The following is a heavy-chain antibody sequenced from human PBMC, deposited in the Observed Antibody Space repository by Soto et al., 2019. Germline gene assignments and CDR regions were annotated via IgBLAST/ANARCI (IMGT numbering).Heavy chain of an antibody. V-gene: IGHV3-30-3*01. CDR2: ISYDGSNK. CDR1: GFTFSSYA. CDR3: ARDLERAEFLSVSYYYYGMDV. J-gene: IGHJ6*02. D-gene: IGHD3-10*01. Sequence: GGSLRLSCAASGFTFSSYAMHWVRQAPGKGLEWVAVISYDGSNKYYADSVKGRFTISRDNSKNTLYLQMNSLRAEDTAVYYCARDLERAEFLSVSYYYYGMDVWGQGTTVTVSS.